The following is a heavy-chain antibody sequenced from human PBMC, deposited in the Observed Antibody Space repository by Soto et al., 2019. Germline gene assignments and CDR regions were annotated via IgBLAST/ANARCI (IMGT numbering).Heavy chain of an antibody. CDR2: IIPIFGTA. V-gene: IGHV1-69*13. CDR3: ASPPLYSSSWYLLDY. D-gene: IGHD6-13*01. J-gene: IGHJ4*02. Sequence: SVKVSCKASGGTFSSYAISWVRQAPGQGLEWMGGIIPIFGTANYAQKFQGRVTITADESTSTAYMELSSLRSEDTAVYYCASPPLYSSSWYLLDYWGQGTLVTVSS. CDR1: GGTFSSYA.